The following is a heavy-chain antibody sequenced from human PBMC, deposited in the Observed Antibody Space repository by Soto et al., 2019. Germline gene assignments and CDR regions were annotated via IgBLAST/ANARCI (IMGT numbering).Heavy chain of an antibody. V-gene: IGHV1-69*01. J-gene: IGHJ4*02. CDR2: ISPIFGTA. Sequence: QVQLVQSGAEVKKPGSSVKVSCKASGGTFSSYSINWVRQAPGQGLEWMGEISPIFGTANYAQKFQGRVTITADESTSTAYMELSSPRSEGTAVDSCARDGGSHSGGIDYWGQGSLVTVSS. CDR3: ARDGGSHSGGIDY. CDR1: GGTFSSYS. D-gene: IGHD1-26*01.